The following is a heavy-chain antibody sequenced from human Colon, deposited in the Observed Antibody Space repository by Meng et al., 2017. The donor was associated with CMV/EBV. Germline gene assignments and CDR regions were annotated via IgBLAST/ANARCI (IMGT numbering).Heavy chain of an antibody. Sequence: GESLKISCAASGFTFSAYGIHWVRQTPAKGLEWVAFIRYDGSEKYYADSVRGRFRISRDNSENTVYLQMDSLRPEDTALYYWAKVRGAPLVSYFYGMDVWGQGTAVTVSS. V-gene: IGHV3-30*02. J-gene: IGHJ6*02. CDR2: IRYDGSEK. CDR1: GFTFSAYG. D-gene: IGHD6-6*01. CDR3: AKVRGAPLVSYFYGMDV.